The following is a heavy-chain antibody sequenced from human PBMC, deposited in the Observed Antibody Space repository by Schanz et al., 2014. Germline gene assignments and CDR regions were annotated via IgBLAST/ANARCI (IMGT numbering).Heavy chain of an antibody. V-gene: IGHV3-33*05. D-gene: IGHD3-10*01. Sequence: QVQLVESGGGVVQPGRSLRLSCAASGFTFSSYGMHWVRQAPGKGLEWVAVILYDGSNKYYADSVKGRFTISRDNSKDTLYLQMSGLTPEDTAVYYCARGPIPIQGVPMDFWGQGTLVTVSS. J-gene: IGHJ4*02. CDR1: GFTFSSYG. CDR3: ARGPIPIQGVPMDF. CDR2: ILYDGSNK.